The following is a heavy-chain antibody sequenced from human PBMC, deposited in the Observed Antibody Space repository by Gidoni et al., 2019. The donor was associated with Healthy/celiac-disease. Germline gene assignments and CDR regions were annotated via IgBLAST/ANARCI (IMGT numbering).Heavy chain of an antibody. V-gene: IGHV3-30*07. D-gene: IGHD4-17*01. J-gene: IGHJ4*02. CDR3: ARGILYGKTGYFDY. Sequence: GRFTISRDNSKNTLYLQMNSLRAEDTAVYYCARGILYGKTGYFDYWGQGTLVTVSS.